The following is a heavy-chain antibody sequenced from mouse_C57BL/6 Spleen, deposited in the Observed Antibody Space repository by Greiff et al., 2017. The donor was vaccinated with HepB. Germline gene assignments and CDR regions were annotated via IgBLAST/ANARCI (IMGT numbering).Heavy chain of an antibody. CDR2: INPNYGTT. CDR1: GYSFTDYN. V-gene: IGHV1-39*01. CDR3: ARGGGSFYYYAMDY. Sequence: VQLKQSGPELVKPGASVKISCKASGYSFTDYNMNWVKQSNGKSLEWIGVINPNYGTTSYNQKFKGKATLTVDQSSSTAYMQLNSLTSEDSAVYYCARGGGSFYYYAMDYWGQGTSVTVSS. J-gene: IGHJ4*01.